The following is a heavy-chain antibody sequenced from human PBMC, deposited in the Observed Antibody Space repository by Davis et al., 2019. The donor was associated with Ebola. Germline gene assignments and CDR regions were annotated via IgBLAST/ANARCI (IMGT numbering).Heavy chain of an antibody. CDR3: ARERAYSSSWYWFDP. CDR1: GGSISSSSYY. J-gene: IGHJ5*02. V-gene: IGHV4-39*07. D-gene: IGHD6-13*01. CDR2: IYYSGST. Sequence: MPSETLSLTCTVSGGSISSSSYYWGWIRQPPGKGLEWIGSIYYSGSTNYNPSLKSRVTISVDTSKNQFSLKLSSVTAADTAVYYCARERAYSSSWYWFDPWGQGTLVTVSS.